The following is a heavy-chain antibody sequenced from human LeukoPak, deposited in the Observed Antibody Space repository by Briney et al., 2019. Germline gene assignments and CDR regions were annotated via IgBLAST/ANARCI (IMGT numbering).Heavy chain of an antibody. CDR2: INSDGSST. CDR3: AREWELLPWY. J-gene: IGHJ4*02. D-gene: IGHD3-10*01. Sequence: PSGTLSLTCAVSGGSISSSDWWSWVRQAPGKGLVWVSRINSDGSSTIYADSVKGRFTISRDNAKNTLYLQMNSLRAEDTALYYCAREWELLPWYWGQGTLVTVSS. CDR1: GGSISSSDW. V-gene: IGHV3-74*01.